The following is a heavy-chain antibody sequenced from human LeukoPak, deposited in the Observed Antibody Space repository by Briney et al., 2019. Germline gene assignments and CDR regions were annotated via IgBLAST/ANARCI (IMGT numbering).Heavy chain of an antibody. J-gene: IGHJ4*02. Sequence: SETLSLTCTVSGGSIIGYYWNWIRQPPGKGLEWIGYIYYSGSTNYNPSLRSRVTISVDTSKNQFSLKLSSVTAADTAVYYCAREGDTGDYWGQGTLVTVSS. CDR2: IYYSGST. D-gene: IGHD2-21*01. CDR1: GGSIIGYY. V-gene: IGHV4-59*12. CDR3: AREGDTGDY.